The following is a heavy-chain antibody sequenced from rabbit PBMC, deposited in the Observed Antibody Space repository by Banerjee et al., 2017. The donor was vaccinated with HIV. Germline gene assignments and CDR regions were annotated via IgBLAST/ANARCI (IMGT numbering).Heavy chain of an antibody. Sequence: QQLEESGGGLVKPGGTLTLTCKASGIDFTSYYYMCWVRQAPGKGLEWIGCIYAGSSGSTYYASWAKGRFTISKTSSTTVTLQMTSLTAADTAIYFCARSGGSVGCGYEMWGQGTLVTVS. CDR1: GIDFTSYYY. J-gene: IGHJ4*01. D-gene: IGHD6-1*01. V-gene: IGHV1S40*01. CDR2: IYAGSSGST. CDR3: ARSGGSVGCGYEM.